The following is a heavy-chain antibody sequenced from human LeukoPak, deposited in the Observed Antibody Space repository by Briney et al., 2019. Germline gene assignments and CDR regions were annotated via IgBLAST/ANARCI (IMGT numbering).Heavy chain of an antibody. J-gene: IGHJ3*02. Sequence: SETLSLTCVVYGGSFSGYYWSWIRQPPGKGLEWIGEINHSGSTNYNPSLKSRVTISVDTSKNQFSLKLSSVTAADTAVYYCARPRPAGYYDSSGYYNAFDIWGQGTMVTVSS. CDR1: GGSFSGYY. CDR3: ARPRPAGYYDSSGYYNAFDI. V-gene: IGHV4-34*01. D-gene: IGHD3-22*01. CDR2: INHSGST.